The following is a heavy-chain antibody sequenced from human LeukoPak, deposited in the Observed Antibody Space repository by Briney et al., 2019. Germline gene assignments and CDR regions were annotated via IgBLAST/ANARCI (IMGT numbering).Heavy chain of an antibody. D-gene: IGHD6-19*01. CDR3: AKDRFSYSSGWFDY. CDR2: ISGSGGST. J-gene: IGHJ4*02. V-gene: IGHV3-23*01. CDR1: GFTFSSYA. Sequence: PAGGSLRLSCAASGFTFSSYAMSWVRQAPGKGLEWVSAISGSGGSTYYADSVKGRFTISRDNSKNTLYLQMNSLRAEDTAVYHCAKDRFSYSSGWFDYWGQGTLVTVSS.